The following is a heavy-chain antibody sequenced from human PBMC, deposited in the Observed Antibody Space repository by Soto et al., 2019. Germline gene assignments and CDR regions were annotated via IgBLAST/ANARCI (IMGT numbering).Heavy chain of an antibody. CDR2: IRDRAYSYAT. V-gene: IGHV3-73*01. D-gene: IGHD3-10*01. J-gene: IGHJ4*02. Sequence: VLLVESGGGLVQPGGSLKLSCAASGFVFEDSSIHWVRQASGKGLEWVGRIRDRAYSYATAYAASVKGRFTISRDDSSNTAYLQMNSLKTEDTAIYYCTRLISAAQDYWGQGTLVTVSS. CDR3: TRLISAAQDY. CDR1: GFVFEDSS.